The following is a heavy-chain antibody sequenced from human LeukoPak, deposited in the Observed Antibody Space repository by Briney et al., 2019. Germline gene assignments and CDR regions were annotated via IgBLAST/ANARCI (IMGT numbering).Heavy chain of an antibody. J-gene: IGHJ4*02. CDR2: ISPGGNAI. D-gene: IGHD4-23*01. CDR1: GFTFISHG. Sequence: GGSLRLSCAASGFTFISHGMIWVRQAPGKGLEWVSYISPGGNAIYYADSVKGRFTISRDNAKNSLYLQMNNLRDEDTAVYYCARVRGPTVVTMYFDYWGQGTLVTVSS. V-gene: IGHV3-48*02. CDR3: ARVRGPTVVTMYFDY.